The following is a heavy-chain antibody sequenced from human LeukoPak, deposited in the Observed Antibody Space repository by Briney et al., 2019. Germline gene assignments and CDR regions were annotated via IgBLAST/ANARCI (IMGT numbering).Heavy chain of an antibody. V-gene: IGHV3-23*01. CDR1: GFTFSSYT. D-gene: IGHD4-23*01. CDR3: AKDPFGGNLRGWFDP. J-gene: IGHJ5*02. CDR2: ITTGGPNT. Sequence: GGSLRLSCTASGFTFSSYTMSWVRQAPGKGLKWVSTITTGGPNTYYADSVKGRFTVSRDDSKNTLYLQMNSLRAEDTAVYYCAKDPFGGNLRGWFDPWGQGTLVTVSS.